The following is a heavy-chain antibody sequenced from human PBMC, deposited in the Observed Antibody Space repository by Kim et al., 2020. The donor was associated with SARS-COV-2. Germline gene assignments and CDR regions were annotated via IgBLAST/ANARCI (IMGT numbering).Heavy chain of an antibody. Sequence: ASVKVSCKASGYTFTSYYMHWVRQAPGQGLEWMGIINPSGGSTSYAQKFQGRVTMTRDTSTSTVYMELSSLRSEDTAVYYCARAPRKGTAMVEVLADYWGQGTLVTVSS. D-gene: IGHD5-18*01. CDR3: ARAPRKGTAMVEVLADY. CDR2: INPSGGST. CDR1: GYTFTSYY. J-gene: IGHJ4*02. V-gene: IGHV1-46*01.